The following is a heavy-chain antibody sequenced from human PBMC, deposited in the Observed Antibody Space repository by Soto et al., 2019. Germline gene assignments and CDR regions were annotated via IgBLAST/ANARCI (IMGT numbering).Heavy chain of an antibody. Sequence: QVQLVQSGAEVKKPGASVKVSCKASGYTFTSYGISWVRQAPGQGLEWMGWISAYNGNTNYAQKLQGRVTMTTDTSTSTAYMELRSLGSDDTAVYYCARDPSNWNDFDWFDPWGQGTLVTVSS. V-gene: IGHV1-18*01. CDR2: ISAYNGNT. J-gene: IGHJ5*02. CDR3: ARDPSNWNDFDWFDP. D-gene: IGHD1-1*01. CDR1: GYTFTSYG.